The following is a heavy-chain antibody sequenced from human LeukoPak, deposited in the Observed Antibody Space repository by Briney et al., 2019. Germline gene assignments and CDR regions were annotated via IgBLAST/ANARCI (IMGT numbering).Heavy chain of an antibody. J-gene: IGHJ4*02. Sequence: GGSLRLSCAASGFTFSSYWMSWGRQAPGKGLEWVANVKQDGSEKYYVDSVKGRFTISRDNAKNPLYLQMNSLRAEDTAVYYCALLEYSSSALPFDYWGQGTLVTVSS. CDR2: VKQDGSEK. D-gene: IGHD6-6*01. CDR1: GFTFSSYW. CDR3: ALLEYSSSALPFDY. V-gene: IGHV3-7*01.